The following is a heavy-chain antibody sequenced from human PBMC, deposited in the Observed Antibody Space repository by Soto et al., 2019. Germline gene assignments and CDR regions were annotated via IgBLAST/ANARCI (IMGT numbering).Heavy chain of an antibody. V-gene: IGHV6-1*01. Sequence: SQTLSLTCVISGDSVSSNGAAWNWIRLSPSRGLEWLARTYYRSRWYNDYAVSVRSRITVNPDTSKNQFSLQLTSVTPEDTAVYYCAGTTSHQWYYMDVWGKGTTVTVSS. D-gene: IGHD1-7*01. CDR1: GDSVSSNGAA. CDR2: TYYRSRWYN. CDR3: AGTTSHQWYYMDV. J-gene: IGHJ6*03.